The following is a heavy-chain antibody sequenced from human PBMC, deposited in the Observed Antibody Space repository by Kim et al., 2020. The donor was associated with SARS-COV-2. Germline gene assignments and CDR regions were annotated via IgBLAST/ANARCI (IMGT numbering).Heavy chain of an antibody. CDR1: GYTFSNYG. V-gene: IGHV1-18*01. CDR3: ARSRGGDY. Sequence: ASVKVSCKASGYTFSNYGIIWVRQAPGQGLEWMGWISPYNGNTNYAQNLQGRVTMTTDTSTSTAFMELRSLRSDDTAVYYCARSRGGDYWGQGTLVTVSS. D-gene: IGHD3-10*01. CDR2: ISPYNGNT. J-gene: IGHJ4*02.